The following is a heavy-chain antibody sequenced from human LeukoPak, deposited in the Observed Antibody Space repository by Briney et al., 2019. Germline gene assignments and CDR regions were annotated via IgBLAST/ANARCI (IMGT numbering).Heavy chain of an antibody. CDR1: GFTFRSYS. J-gene: IGHJ4*02. V-gene: IGHV3-21*01. CDR2: ISSSSSYI. D-gene: IGHD7-27*01. CDR3: AREGLTGVPGGY. Sequence: PGGSLRLSCAASGFTFRSYSMNWVRQAPGKGLEWVSSISSSSSYIYYADSVKGRFTISRDNAKNSLYLQMNSLRAEDTAVYYCAREGLTGVPGGYWGQGTLVTVSS.